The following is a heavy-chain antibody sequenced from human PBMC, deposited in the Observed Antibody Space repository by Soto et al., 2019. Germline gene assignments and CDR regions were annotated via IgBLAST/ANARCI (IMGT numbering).Heavy chain of an antibody. Sequence: QVQLVQSGAEVKKPGASVKVSCKPSGYIFTSYGISWVRQAPGQGLEWMGWISPYNGNTNYAQKVQGRVTMTTDTSTSTAYMELRSLRSDDTAVYYCARGKDFGVITPSKTNWLDPWGQGTLVTVSS. CDR2: ISPYNGNT. J-gene: IGHJ5*02. D-gene: IGHD3-3*01. CDR3: ARGKDFGVITPSKTNWLDP. CDR1: GYIFTSYG. V-gene: IGHV1-18*01.